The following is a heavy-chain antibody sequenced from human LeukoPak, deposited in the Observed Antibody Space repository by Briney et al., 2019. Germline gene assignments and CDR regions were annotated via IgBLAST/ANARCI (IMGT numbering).Heavy chain of an antibody. D-gene: IGHD3-22*01. CDR1: GGSISSYY. V-gene: IGHV4-59*08. Sequence: PSETLSLTCTVSGGSISSYYWSWIRQPPGKGLEWIGYIYYSGSTNYNPSLKSRVTISVDTSKNQFSLKLSSVTAADTAVYYCARLRFYYYDSSGYYSRVGPNFDYWGQGTLVTVSS. CDR3: ARLRFYYYDSSGYYSRVGPNFDY. CDR2: IYYSGST. J-gene: IGHJ4*02.